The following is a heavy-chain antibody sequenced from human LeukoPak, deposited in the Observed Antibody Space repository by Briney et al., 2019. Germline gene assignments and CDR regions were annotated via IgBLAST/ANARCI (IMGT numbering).Heavy chain of an antibody. CDR3: ARDSYNFDSSGYYSDAFDI. CDR1: GGSISNSAYH. Sequence: PSETLSLTCTVSGGSISNSAYHWGWIRQPPGKGLEWIGSIHNSGSTYYNPSLKSRVTISVDASKNQFSLKLSPVTAADTAVYYCARDSYNFDSSGYYSDAFDIWGRGTMVTVSS. V-gene: IGHV4-39*07. D-gene: IGHD3-22*01. J-gene: IGHJ3*02. CDR2: IHNSGST.